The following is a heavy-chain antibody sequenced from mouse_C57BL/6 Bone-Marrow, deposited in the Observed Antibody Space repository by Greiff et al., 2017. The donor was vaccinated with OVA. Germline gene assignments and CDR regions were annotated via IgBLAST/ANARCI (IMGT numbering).Heavy chain of an antibody. CDR3: AREYYYGSSFPWFAY. Sequence: EVQVVESGGGLVKPGGSLKLSCAASGFTFSSYAMSWVRQTPEKRLEWVATISDGGSYTYYPDNVKGRFTISRDNAKNNLYLQMSHLKSEDTAMYYCAREYYYGSSFPWFAYWGQGTLVTVSA. J-gene: IGHJ3*01. CDR2: ISDGGSYT. CDR1: GFTFSSYA. V-gene: IGHV5-4*01. D-gene: IGHD1-1*01.